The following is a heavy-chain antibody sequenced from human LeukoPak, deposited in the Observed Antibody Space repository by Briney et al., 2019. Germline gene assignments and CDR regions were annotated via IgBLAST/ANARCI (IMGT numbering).Heavy chain of an antibody. Sequence: GGSLRLSCAASGFTFSSYSLTWVRQAPGKGLEWVSSISSSSSYIYYADSVRGRFTISRDNARNSLYLQMNSLRAEDTAVYYCARDSGYDHHGLFDYWGQGTLVTVSS. CDR1: GFTFSSYS. V-gene: IGHV3-21*04. J-gene: IGHJ4*02. CDR2: ISSSSSYI. D-gene: IGHD5-12*01. CDR3: ARDSGYDHHGLFDY.